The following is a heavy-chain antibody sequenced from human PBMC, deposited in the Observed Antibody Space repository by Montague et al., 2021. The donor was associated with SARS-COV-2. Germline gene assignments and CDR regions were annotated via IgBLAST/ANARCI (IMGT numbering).Heavy chain of an antibody. Sequence: SETLSLTCAVHGGSFSGYYWNWIRQPPGKGLEWIGEINHSGSAKYNPSLKRRVTISVDTSKNQFSLKLNSVTAADTAVYYCARLGEGVVPAPILGAGPYYSYFYMDVWGKGATVTVSS. D-gene: IGHD2-2*02. V-gene: IGHV4-34*01. CDR3: ARLGEGVVPAPILGAGPYYSYFYMDV. J-gene: IGHJ6*03. CDR1: GGSFSGYY. CDR2: INHSGSA.